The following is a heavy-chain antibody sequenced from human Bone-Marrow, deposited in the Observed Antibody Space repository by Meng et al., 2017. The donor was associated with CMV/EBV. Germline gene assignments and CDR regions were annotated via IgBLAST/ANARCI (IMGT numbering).Heavy chain of an antibody. CDR2: ISSSSSYI. V-gene: IGHV3-21*01. CDR1: GFTFSSYS. Sequence: GESLKISCAASGFTFSSYSMNWVRQAPGKGLEWVSSISSSSSYIYYADSVKDRFTISRDDAKNSLYLQMNSLRAEDTAVYYCAREPRIRGAFDIWGQGTRVT. CDR3: AREPRIRGAFDI. J-gene: IGHJ3*02. D-gene: IGHD2-15*01.